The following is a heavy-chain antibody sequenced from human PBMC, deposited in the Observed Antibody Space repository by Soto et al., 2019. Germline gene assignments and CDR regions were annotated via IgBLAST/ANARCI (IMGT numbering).Heavy chain of an antibody. CDR1: GFTVSSKY. D-gene: IGHD6-6*01. CDR3: ATIAARPD. Sequence: EVQLVESGGGLIHPGGSLRLSCAASGFTVSSKYMSWVRQAPGKGLEWVSVIYSGGSTYYADSVKGRFTISRDNSKNTLYLQMNSLRAEDXAVXYXATIAARPDWGQGTLVTVSS. CDR2: IYSGGST. V-gene: IGHV3-53*01. J-gene: IGHJ4*02.